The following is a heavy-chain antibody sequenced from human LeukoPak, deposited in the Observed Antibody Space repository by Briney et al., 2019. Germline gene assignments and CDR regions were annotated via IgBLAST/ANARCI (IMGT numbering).Heavy chain of an antibody. V-gene: IGHV3-15*01. CDR2: IKSKTDGGTT. Sequence: GGSLRLSCAASGFTFSNAWMSWVRQAPGKGLEWVGRIKSKTDGGTTDYAAPVKGRFTISRDDSKNTLYLQMNSLKTVDTAVYYCTTGLAAAAMGDYWGQGTLVTVSS. CDR3: TTGLAAAAMGDY. J-gene: IGHJ4*02. D-gene: IGHD2-2*01. CDR1: GFTFSNAW.